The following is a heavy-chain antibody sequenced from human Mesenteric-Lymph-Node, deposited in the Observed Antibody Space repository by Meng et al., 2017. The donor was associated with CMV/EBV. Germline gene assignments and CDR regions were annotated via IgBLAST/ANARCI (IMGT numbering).Heavy chain of an antibody. CDR2: LTGSGGST. CDR3: AKTHSSGWYYFDS. Sequence: AASGFTFSSYAMTWVRQAPGKGLEWVSALTGSGGSTYYADSVKGRFTISRDNSKNTLYLQMNSLRAEDTAVYYCAKTHSSGWYYFDSWGQGTLVTVSS. D-gene: IGHD6-19*01. J-gene: IGHJ4*02. V-gene: IGHV3-23*01. CDR1: GFTFSSYA.